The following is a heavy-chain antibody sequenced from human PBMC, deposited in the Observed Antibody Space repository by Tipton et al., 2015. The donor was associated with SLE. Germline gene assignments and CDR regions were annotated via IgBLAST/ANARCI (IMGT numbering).Heavy chain of an antibody. J-gene: IGHJ3*02. CDR3: ATFFGHSSASPDALDI. D-gene: IGHD6-6*01. Sequence: TLSLTCTVSGGSISSGSYYWSWIRQPAGKGLEWIGHIDTTGNTNHNPALKSRVTISVETSKNPFSLTLSSVTAADTAVYYCATFFGHSSASPDALDIWGQGTMGTVSS. V-gene: IGHV4-61*09. CDR2: IDTTGNT. CDR1: GGSISSGSYY.